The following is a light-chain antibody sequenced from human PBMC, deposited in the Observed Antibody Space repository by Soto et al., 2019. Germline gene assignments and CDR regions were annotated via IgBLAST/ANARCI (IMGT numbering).Light chain of an antibody. J-gene: IGKJ2*01. V-gene: IGKV4-1*01. CDR3: QQYYSTPPYT. CDR2: WAS. CDR1: QSVLYSSNNKNY. Sequence: IVMTQSPDSLAVSLGERATINCKSSQSVLYSSNNKNYLAWYQQKPGQSPKLLIYWASTRESGVPDRFSGXGSGTXXXXXXXXLXXXXVAVYYCQQYYSTPPYTFGQGTKLEIK.